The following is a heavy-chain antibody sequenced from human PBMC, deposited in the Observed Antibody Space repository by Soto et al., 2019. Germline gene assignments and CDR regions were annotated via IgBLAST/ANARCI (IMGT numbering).Heavy chain of an antibody. V-gene: IGHV3-66*01. CDR2: MYSGGST. Sequence: ESGGNLVQPGGSLRLSCVASGFTVSTNYMYWVRQAPGKGLEWVSIMYSGGSTYYADSVKGRFTISRDASKNTLYLQMNSLRVEDTAVYYCARALGYCGGGVCTPWGQGTLVTVSS. D-gene: IGHD2-8*02. CDR3: ARALGYCGGGVCTP. CDR1: GFTVSTNY. J-gene: IGHJ5*02.